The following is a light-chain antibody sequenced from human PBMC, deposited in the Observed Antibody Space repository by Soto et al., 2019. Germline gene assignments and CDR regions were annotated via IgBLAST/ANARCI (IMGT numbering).Light chain of an antibody. J-gene: IGLJ1*01. CDR1: SSDIGGYNF. Sequence: QSALTQSPSASGSPGQSVTISCTGTSSDIGGYNFVSWYQPHPGKAPKVMIYDVTKRPSGVPDRFSGSKSGNPASLTVSALQAEDEADYYGSSYKDRENLVFGTGTKLTVL. CDR2: DVT. CDR3: SSYKDRENLV. V-gene: IGLV2-8*01.